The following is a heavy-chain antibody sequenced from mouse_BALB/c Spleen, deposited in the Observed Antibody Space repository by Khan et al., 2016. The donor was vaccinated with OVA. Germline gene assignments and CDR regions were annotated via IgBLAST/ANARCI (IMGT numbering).Heavy chain of an antibody. Sequence: EVELVESGPGLVKPSQSLYLTCTVTGYSITSGYAWNWIRKFPGNKLEWMAYISYSGVTSYTPSLKSRISITRDTSKNQFFLQLNSGTTEDTATYYCARGNYYGYYFDYWGQGTTLTVSS. CDR3: ARGNYYGYYFDY. D-gene: IGHD1-1*01. V-gene: IGHV3-2*02. CDR1: GYSITSGYA. CDR2: ISYSGVT. J-gene: IGHJ2*01.